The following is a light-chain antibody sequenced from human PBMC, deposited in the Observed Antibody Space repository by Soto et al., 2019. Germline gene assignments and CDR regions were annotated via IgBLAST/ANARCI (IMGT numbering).Light chain of an antibody. CDR2: GAS. V-gene: IGKV3-20*01. J-gene: IGKJ1*01. CDR1: QSVSNNY. Sequence: EVVLTHSPGTLSLSPCERATLSFSAGQSVSNNYLAWYQQKPGQAPRLLIYGASNRATGIPDRFSGSGSGTDFTLTISRLEPEDFAVYYCQQDGSSRTFGQGTKVDIK. CDR3: QQDGSSRT.